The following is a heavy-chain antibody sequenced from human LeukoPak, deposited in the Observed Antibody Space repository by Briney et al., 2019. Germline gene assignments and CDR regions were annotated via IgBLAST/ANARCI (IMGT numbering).Heavy chain of an antibody. CDR1: GGSISSNSYY. CDR3: ARSGLDGSYGY. CDR2: IYYSGST. D-gene: IGHD1-26*01. Sequence: SETLSLTCAVSGGSISSNSYYWGWIRQPPGKGLEWIGSIYYSGSTYYNPSLKSRVTISVDTSKNQFSLKLSSVTAADTAVYYCARSGLDGSYGYWGQGTLVTVSS. V-gene: IGHV4-39*01. J-gene: IGHJ4*02.